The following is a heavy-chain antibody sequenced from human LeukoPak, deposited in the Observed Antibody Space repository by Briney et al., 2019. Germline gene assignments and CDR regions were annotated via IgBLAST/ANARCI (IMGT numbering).Heavy chain of an antibody. D-gene: IGHD3-10*01. CDR3: ARELFDFDY. CDR1: GFTFDNFA. Sequence: GGALRLSCAPSGFTFDNFAMTWVRQAPGKGLEWVSEITGSGGSTYYADSVKGRFTISRDNSKNTLYLQMNSLRAEDTAIYYCARELFDFDYWGQGTLVTVSS. J-gene: IGHJ4*02. CDR2: ITGSGGST. V-gene: IGHV3-23*01.